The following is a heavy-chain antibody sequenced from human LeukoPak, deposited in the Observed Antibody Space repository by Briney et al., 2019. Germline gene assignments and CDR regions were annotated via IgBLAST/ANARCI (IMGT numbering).Heavy chain of an antibody. CDR3: ARAPPGGGDEFQH. CDR2: TYYRSKWYN. J-gene: IGHJ1*01. V-gene: IGHV6-1*01. CDR1: GDSVSSNSAA. D-gene: IGHD2-21*02. Sequence: SQTLSLTCAISGDSVSSNSAAWNWIRQSPSRGLEWLGRTYYRSKWYNDYAVSVKSRITINPDTSKNQFSLKLSSVTAADTAVYYCARAPPGGGDEFQHWGQGTLVTVSS.